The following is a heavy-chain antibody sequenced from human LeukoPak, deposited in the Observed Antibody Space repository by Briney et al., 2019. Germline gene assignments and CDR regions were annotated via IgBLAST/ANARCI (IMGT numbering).Heavy chain of an antibody. CDR1: GFTFSSYG. CDR3: ASGLCSSTSCYTDY. D-gene: IGHD2-2*02. J-gene: IGHJ4*02. Sequence: GGSLRLSCAASGFTFSSYGMHWVRQAPGKGLEWVAFIRYDGSNKYYADSVKGRFTISRDNSKNTLYLQMNSLRAEDTAVYYCASGLCSSTSCYTDYWGQGTLVTVSS. V-gene: IGHV3-30*02. CDR2: IRYDGSNK.